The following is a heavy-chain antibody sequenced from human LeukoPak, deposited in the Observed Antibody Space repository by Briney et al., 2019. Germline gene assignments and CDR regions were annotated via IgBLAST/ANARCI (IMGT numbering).Heavy chain of an antibody. V-gene: IGHV3-33*06. D-gene: IGHD6-19*01. CDR1: GFTFSIYG. CDR2: IWYDGSNK. CDR3: AKDSGYSSGWYSFEGGLPCMDV. J-gene: IGHJ6*03. Sequence: GGSLTPSCAASGFTFSIYGMHWVRQAPGKGLGWVAVIWYDGSNKYYADSVKGRFTISRDNSKNTLYLQMNSLRAEDTAVYYCAKDSGYSSGWYSFEGGLPCMDVWGKGTTVTVSS.